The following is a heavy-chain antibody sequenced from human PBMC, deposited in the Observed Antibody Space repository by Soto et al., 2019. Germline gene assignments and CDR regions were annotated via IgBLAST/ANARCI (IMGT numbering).Heavy chain of an antibody. V-gene: IGHV3-33*01. CDR1: GFSFSSYG. D-gene: IGHD2-21*01. CDR2: IWYDGSKE. J-gene: IGHJ4*02. CDR3: ARVNGCAGDCYSGLLDY. Sequence: PGGSLRLSCAASGFSFSSYGMHWVRQAPGKGLEWLALIWYDGSKELYADAVKGRFTISRDNSKNTAYLQMNSLRAEDMAVYFCARVNGCAGDCYSGLLDYWGQGTLVTVSS.